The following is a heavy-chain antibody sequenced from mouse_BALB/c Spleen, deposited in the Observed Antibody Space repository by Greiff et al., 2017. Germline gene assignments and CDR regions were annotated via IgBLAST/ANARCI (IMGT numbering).Heavy chain of an antibody. CDR1: GYTFTSYW. D-gene: IGHD1-2*01. CDR3: TRKYYGTYYAMDY. J-gene: IGHJ4*01. V-gene: IGHV1-5*01. Sequence: VQLKESGTVLARPGASVKMSCKASGYTFTSYWMHWVKQRPGQGLEWIGAIYPGNSDTSYNQKFKGKAKLTAVTSTSTAYMELSSLTNEDSAVYYCTRKYYGTYYAMDYWGQGTSVTVSS. CDR2: IYPGNSDT.